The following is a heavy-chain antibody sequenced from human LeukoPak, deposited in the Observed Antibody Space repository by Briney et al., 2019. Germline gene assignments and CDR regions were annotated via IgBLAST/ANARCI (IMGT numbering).Heavy chain of an antibody. V-gene: IGHV1-69*13. CDR1: GGTFSSYA. CDR3: ASTYYYDSSGYYYAPIGY. D-gene: IGHD3-22*01. CDR2: IIPIFGIA. Sequence: ASVKVSCKASGGTFSSYAISWVRQAPGQGLEWMGGIIPIFGIANYAQKFQGRVTITADESTSTAYMELSSLRSEDTAVYYCASTYYYDSSGYYYAPIGYWGQGTLVTVSS. J-gene: IGHJ4*02.